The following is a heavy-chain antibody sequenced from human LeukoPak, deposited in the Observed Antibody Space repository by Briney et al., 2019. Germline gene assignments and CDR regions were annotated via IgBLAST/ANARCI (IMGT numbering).Heavy chain of an antibody. CDR2: ISSSSSTI. CDR1: GFTFSDYY. V-gene: IGHV3-48*04. D-gene: IGHD6-19*01. J-gene: IGHJ3*02. CDR3: ARESSSGWYDVFDI. Sequence: EPGGSLRLSCAASGFTFSDYYMNWVRQAPGKGLEWVSYISSSSSTIYYADSVKGRFTISRDNAKNSLYLQMNSLRAEDTAVYYCARESSSGWYDVFDIWGQGTMVTVSS.